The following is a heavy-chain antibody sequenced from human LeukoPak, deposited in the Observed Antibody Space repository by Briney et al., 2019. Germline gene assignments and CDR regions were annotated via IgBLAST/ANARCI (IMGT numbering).Heavy chain of an antibody. V-gene: IGHV3-53*01. CDR3: ARESLGSVDPRGYSTTVSQDV. J-gene: IGHJ6*03. CDR2: IYTDYSS. CDR1: GLTVTTNY. Sequence: GGSLRLSCAASGLTVTTNYMSWVRQAPGKGLEWVSVIYTDYSSYYAESVKGRFTISRDNSKNTLYLQMHSLRAEDTAVYYCARESLGSVDPRGYSTTVSQDVWGKGTTVTISS. D-gene: IGHD4-17*01.